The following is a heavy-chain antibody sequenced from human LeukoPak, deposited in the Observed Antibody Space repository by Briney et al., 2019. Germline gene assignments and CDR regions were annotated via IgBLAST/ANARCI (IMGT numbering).Heavy chain of an antibody. Sequence: ASETLSLTCTVSGGSISSYYWSWIRQPAGKGLEWIGRIYTSGSTNYNPSLKSRVTMSVDTSKNQFSLKLSSVTAADTAVYYCASPGGDYSNPGFDYWGQGTLVTVSS. J-gene: IGHJ4*02. CDR3: ASPGGDYSNPGFDY. CDR2: IYTSGST. CDR1: GGSISSYY. D-gene: IGHD4-11*01. V-gene: IGHV4-4*07.